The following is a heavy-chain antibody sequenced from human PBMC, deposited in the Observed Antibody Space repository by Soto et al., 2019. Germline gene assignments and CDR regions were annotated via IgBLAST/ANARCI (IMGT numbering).Heavy chain of an antibody. CDR2: INPVESEK. Sequence: EVQLVESGGGLVQPGGSLRLSCAASGFTFSNSWISWVRQAPGKWLECVADINPVESEKYYVDSVKGRLTVSRDNAKNSLYLQMNSLRVEDTALYYCARDPAWGSLDYWGLGTLVTVSS. V-gene: IGHV3-7*01. CDR3: ARDPAWGSLDY. D-gene: IGHD7-27*01. J-gene: IGHJ4*02. CDR1: GFTFSNSW.